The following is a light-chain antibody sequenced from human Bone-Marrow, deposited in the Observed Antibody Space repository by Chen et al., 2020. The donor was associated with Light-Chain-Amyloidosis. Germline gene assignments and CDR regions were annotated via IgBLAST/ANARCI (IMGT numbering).Light chain of an antibody. V-gene: IGLV3-25*03. J-gene: IGLJ2*01. CDR3: QSADSSGTYEVI. CDR2: RDT. Sequence: SYELTQPPSVSVSPVQPARITCSGDDFPTKYAYWYQQKPGQAPVLVIHRDTERPSGISERFSGSSSGTKATLTISGVQAEDEADYHCQSADSSGTYEVIFGGGTKLTVL. CDR1: DFPTKY.